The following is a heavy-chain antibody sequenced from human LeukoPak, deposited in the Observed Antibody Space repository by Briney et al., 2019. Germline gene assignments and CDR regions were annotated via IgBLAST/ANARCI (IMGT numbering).Heavy chain of an antibody. CDR2: IYSGGGI. D-gene: IGHD3-22*01. J-gene: IGHJ4*02. CDR1: GFTVSSNY. Sequence: PGGSLRLSCAASGFTVSSNYMNWVRQAPGKGLEWVSVIYSGGGIYYADSVKGRFTISRDNSKNMLYLQMNSLRAEDTAVYYCAKGKSITMIVVVTPADYWGQGTLVTVSS. V-gene: IGHV3-53*01. CDR3: AKGKSITMIVVVTPADY.